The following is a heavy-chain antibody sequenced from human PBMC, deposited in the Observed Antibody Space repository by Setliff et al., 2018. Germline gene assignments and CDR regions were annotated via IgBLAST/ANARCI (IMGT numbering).Heavy chain of an antibody. CDR3: ARHTIAMSTIISYFDY. V-gene: IGHV4-34*01. CDR1: GGSFSGYY. Sequence: SETLSLTCAVYGGSFSGYYWTWIRQPPGKGLEWIGEINHSGSSNNNPSLKSRVTISIDTSKNQFSLKLSSVTAADTAVYYCARHTIAMSTIISYFDYWGQGTLVTVSS. D-gene: IGHD3-10*01. J-gene: IGHJ4*02. CDR2: INHSGSS.